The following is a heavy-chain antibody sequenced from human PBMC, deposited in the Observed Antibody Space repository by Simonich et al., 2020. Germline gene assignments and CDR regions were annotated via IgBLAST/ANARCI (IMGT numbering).Heavy chain of an antibody. CDR1: GFTFSSYA. CDR3: AKDSSLVGATDWFDP. V-gene: IGHV3-23*01. Sequence: EVQLLESGGGLVQPGGSLRLSCAASGFTFSSYAMSWVRQAPGKGREGCSAISGSGGITYYADSVKGRFTISRDNSKNTLYLQMNSRRAEDTAVYYCAKDSSLVGATDWFDPWGQGTLVTVSS. D-gene: IGHD1-26*01. CDR2: ISGSGGIT. J-gene: IGHJ5*02.